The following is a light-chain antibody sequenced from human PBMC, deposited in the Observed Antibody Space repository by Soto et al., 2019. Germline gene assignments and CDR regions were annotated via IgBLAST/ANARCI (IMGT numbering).Light chain of an antibody. J-gene: IGKJ1*01. CDR2: DAS. CDR3: NQSFSSPRT. Sequence: DLQMTQSPSSLSSSVGDRVTITCRPSQVISKFLNCYQLKPGKAPKLLIFDASELQTGVTSRFSGHRSGTNFTLTIDSLQPKNFPTNSCNQSFSSPRTLGKGPRV. V-gene: IGKV1-39*01. CDR1: QVISKF.